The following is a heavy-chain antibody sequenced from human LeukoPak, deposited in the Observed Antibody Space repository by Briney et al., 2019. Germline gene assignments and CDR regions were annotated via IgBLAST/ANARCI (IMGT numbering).Heavy chain of an antibody. D-gene: IGHD3-22*01. J-gene: IGHJ5*02. CDR1: GYTFTNYG. CDR3: ARSYFDSSGYGWFDP. Sequence: GASVKVSCEASGYTFTNYGISWVRQAPGQGLEWMGWISTYNGYANYAQKLQGRVTMTTDTSTSTAYMELRSLRSDDTAIYYCARSYFDSSGYGWFDPWGQGTLVTVSS. V-gene: IGHV1-18*01. CDR2: ISTYNGYA.